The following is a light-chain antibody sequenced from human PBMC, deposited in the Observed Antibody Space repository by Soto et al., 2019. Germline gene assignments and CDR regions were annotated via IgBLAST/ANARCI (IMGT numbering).Light chain of an antibody. Sequence: EIVMTQSPATLSVSPGERVTLPCRASQSVSVDLAWYQQRPGQAPRLLIYGASTRATGIPVRFSGSGSGTEFSLTISSLQSEDFAFYYCQQYNNWPPWTFGQGTKVDIK. CDR1: QSVSVD. J-gene: IGKJ1*01. CDR3: QQYNNWPPWT. CDR2: GAS. V-gene: IGKV3-15*01.